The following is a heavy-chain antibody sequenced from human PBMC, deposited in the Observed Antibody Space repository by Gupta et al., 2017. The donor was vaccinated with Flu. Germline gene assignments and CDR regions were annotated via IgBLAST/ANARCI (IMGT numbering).Heavy chain of an antibody. CDR1: GYSFTSYW. Sequence: EVQLVQSGAEVKKPGESLRISCKGSGYSFTSYWISWVRQMPGKGLEWMGRIDPSDSYTNYSPSFQGHVTISADKSISTAYLQWSSLKASDTAMYYCARHHPTYYASGWYGGPPFDPWGQGTLVTVSA. V-gene: IGHV5-10-1*01. CDR3: ARHHPTYYASGWYGGPPFDP. D-gene: IGHD6-19*01. CDR2: IDPSDSYT. J-gene: IGHJ5*02.